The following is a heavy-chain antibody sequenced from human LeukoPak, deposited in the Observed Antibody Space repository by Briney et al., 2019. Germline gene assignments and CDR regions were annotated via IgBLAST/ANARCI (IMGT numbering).Heavy chain of an antibody. J-gene: IGHJ4*02. V-gene: IGHV3-53*01. Sequence: PGGSLRLSCAASGFTVSSSYLGWVRQAPGKGLEWVSFIYSGGSTYYADSVKGRFTISRDDSKNTLYLQMNSLRAEDTAVYYCAKGGPLQWLRFDYWGQGTLVTVSS. CDR3: AKGGPLQWLRFDY. CDR2: IYSGGST. D-gene: IGHD5-12*01. CDR1: GFTVSSSY.